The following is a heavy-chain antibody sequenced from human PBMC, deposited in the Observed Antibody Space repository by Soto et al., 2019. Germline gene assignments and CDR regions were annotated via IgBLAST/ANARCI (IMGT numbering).Heavy chain of an antibody. CDR2: IIPILGIA. Sequence: QVQLVQSGAEVKKPGSSVKVSCKASGGTFSSYTISWVRQAPGQGLEWMGRIIPILGIANYAQKFQGRVTITAAKSTSTAYMELSSLRSEDTAVYYFARDVAGATVTNYWYFDLWGRGTLVTVSS. J-gene: IGHJ2*01. CDR3: ARDVAGATVTNYWYFDL. D-gene: IGHD4-17*01. V-gene: IGHV1-69*08. CDR1: GGTFSSYT.